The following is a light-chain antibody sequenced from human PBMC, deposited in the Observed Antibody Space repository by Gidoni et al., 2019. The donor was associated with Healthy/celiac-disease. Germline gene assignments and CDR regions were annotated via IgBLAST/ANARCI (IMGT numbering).Light chain of an antibody. J-gene: IGLJ1*01. CDR3: QVWDSSTGV. CDR1: NMGSNN. CDR2: RDS. V-gene: IGLV3-9*01. Sequence: SYELTQPLSVSVALGQTARITCGGNNMGSNNVHWYQQKPGQAPVLVIYRDSNRPSGIPERFSGSNSGNTATLTISRAQAGDEADYYCQVWDSSTGVFGTGTKVTVL.